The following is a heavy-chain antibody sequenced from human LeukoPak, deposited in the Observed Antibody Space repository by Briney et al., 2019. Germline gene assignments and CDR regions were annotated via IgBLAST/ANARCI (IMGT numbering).Heavy chain of an antibody. Sequence: GGSLRLSCAGTGFTFSDFGMHWVRQAPGKGLDWVAVISYEGGTTHYADSVRGRFTISRDNSRNTLFLQMDSLRPEDTALYFCVKEGTPHVCTWYDNWGQGTLVTVSS. D-gene: IGHD2-8*01. J-gene: IGHJ4*02. CDR1: GFTFSDFG. V-gene: IGHV3-30*18. CDR2: ISYEGGTT. CDR3: VKEGTPHVCTWYDN.